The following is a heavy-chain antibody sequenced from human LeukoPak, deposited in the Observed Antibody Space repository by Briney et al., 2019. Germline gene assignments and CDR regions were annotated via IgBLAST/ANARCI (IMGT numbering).Heavy chain of an antibody. D-gene: IGHD1-26*01. CDR3: ARSYSGGRWFAFDY. J-gene: IGHJ4*02. Sequence: PGGSLRLSCAASGFTFSSYAMSWVRQAPGKGLEWVSAISGSGGSTYYADSVKGRFTISRDNSKNTLYLQMNSLRAEDTAVYYCARSYSGGRWFAFDYWGQGTLVTVSS. CDR2: ISGSGGST. CDR1: GFTFSSYA. V-gene: IGHV3-23*01.